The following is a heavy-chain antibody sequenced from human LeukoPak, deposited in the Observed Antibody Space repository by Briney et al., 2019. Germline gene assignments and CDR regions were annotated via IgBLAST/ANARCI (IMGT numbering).Heavy chain of an antibody. CDR3: AARPGEVAVPFDY. J-gene: IGHJ4*02. CDR1: GFTFSTFA. V-gene: IGHV3-23*01. D-gene: IGHD2-15*01. Sequence: GGSLRLSCAASGFTFSTFAMTWVRQAPGKGLEWVSLISGSGGIIYYADSVNGRFTISRDNSENTLYLQMHSLRAEDTAVYYCAARPGEVAVPFDYWGQGTLVTVSS. CDR2: ISGSGGII.